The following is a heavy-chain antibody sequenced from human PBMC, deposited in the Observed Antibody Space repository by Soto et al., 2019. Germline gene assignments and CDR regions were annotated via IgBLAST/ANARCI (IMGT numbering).Heavy chain of an antibody. CDR3: ARGEKRITMVRGVIITPNWFDP. Sequence: SETLSLTCTVSGGSISSGGYYWSWIRQHPGKGLEWIGYIYYSGSTYYNPSLKSRVTISVDTSKNQFSLKLSSVTAADTAVYYCARGEKRITMVRGVIITPNWFDPWGRGTLVTVSS. CDR1: GGSISSGGYY. J-gene: IGHJ5*02. D-gene: IGHD3-10*01. V-gene: IGHV4-31*03. CDR2: IYYSGST.